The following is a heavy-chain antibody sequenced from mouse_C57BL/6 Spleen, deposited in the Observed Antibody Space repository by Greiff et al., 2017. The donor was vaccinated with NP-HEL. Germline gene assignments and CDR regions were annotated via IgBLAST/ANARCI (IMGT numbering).Heavy chain of an antibody. Sequence: QVQLQQPGAELVRPGSSVKLSCKASGYTFTSYWMHWVKQRPIQGLEWIGNIDPSDSETHYNQKFKDKATLTVDKSSSTAYMQLSSLTSEDSAVYYCARMNYGSPAWFAYWGQGTLVTVSA. D-gene: IGHD1-1*01. CDR1: GYTFTSYW. CDR2: IDPSDSET. CDR3: ARMNYGSPAWFAY. V-gene: IGHV1-52*01. J-gene: IGHJ3*01.